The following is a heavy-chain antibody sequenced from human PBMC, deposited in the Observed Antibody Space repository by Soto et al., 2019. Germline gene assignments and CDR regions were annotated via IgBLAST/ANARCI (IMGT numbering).Heavy chain of an antibody. CDR1: GGSISSYY. Sequence: SETLSLTCTVSGGSISSYYWSWIRQPPGKGLEWIGYIYYSGSTNYDPSLKSRVTISVDTSKNQFSLKLSSVTAADTAVYYCARGIFPGPWGQGTRVIVSS. D-gene: IGHD2-21*01. J-gene: IGHJ5*02. V-gene: IGHV4-59*01. CDR2: IYYSGST. CDR3: ARGIFPGP.